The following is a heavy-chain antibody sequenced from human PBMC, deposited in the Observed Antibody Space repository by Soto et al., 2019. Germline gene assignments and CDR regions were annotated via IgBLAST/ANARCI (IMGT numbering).Heavy chain of an antibody. CDR2: VYSNDDK. CDR1: GFSLSTSGVG. V-gene: IGHV2-5*01. CDR3: THRRGSGLYGMDV. D-gene: IGHD3-10*01. J-gene: IGHJ6*02. Sequence: SRPALVNPIQTLTLTCTFSGFSLSTSGVGVGWARQHPGQALEWLALVYSNDDKRFSPSLKNRLTITKDTSKSQVVLTMTNMDPVDTAKYYCTHRRGSGLYGMDVWGQETTVTVAS.